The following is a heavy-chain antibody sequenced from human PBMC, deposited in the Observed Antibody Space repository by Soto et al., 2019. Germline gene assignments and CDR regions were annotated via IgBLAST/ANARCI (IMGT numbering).Heavy chain of an antibody. CDR2: MSFDGSYK. Sequence: QVQLVESGGGAVQPGRSLRLSCTASGFSFSSYDMHWVRQAPGEGLEWVSAMSFDGSYKHYAESVKGRFTISRDNSENTPYLQMNGLRPEDTAVYFCARGMIRGVVYYGVEVWGQGTTVTVS. D-gene: IGHD3-10*01. J-gene: IGHJ6*02. CDR3: ARGMIRGVVYYGVEV. CDR1: GFSFSSYD. V-gene: IGHV3-30*03.